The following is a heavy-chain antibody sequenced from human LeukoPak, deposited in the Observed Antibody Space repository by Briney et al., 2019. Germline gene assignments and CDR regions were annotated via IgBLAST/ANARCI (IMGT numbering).Heavy chain of an antibody. J-gene: IGHJ4*02. CDR1: GGSISSYY. CDR3: AREVVNTYGYEY. Sequence: PSETLSLTCTVSGGSISSYYWSWIRQPPGKGLEWIGSIYYSGSANYNPSLKSRVTISVDTSKNQFSLKLSSVTAADAAVYYCAREVVNTYGYEYWGQGSLVTVSS. CDR2: IYYSGSA. V-gene: IGHV4-59*01. D-gene: IGHD5-18*01.